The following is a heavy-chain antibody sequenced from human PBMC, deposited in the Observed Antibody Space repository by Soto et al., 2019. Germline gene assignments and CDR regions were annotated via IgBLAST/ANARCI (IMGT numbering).Heavy chain of an antibody. J-gene: IGHJ5*02. Sequence: GGSLRLSCAASGFTFSSYGMHWVRQAPGKGLEWVAVIWYDGSNKYYADSVKGRFTISRDNSKNTLYLQMNSLRAEDTAVYYCARGRSLHQQLVNKKGWFDPWGQGTLVTVSS. CDR2: IWYDGSNK. CDR3: ARGRSLHQQLVNKKGWFDP. CDR1: GFTFSSYG. V-gene: IGHV3-33*01. D-gene: IGHD6-13*01.